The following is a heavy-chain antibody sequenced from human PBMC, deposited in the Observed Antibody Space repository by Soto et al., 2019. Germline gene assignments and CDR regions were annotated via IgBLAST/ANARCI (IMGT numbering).Heavy chain of an antibody. V-gene: IGHV4-4*02. CDR2: IYHSGST. Sequence: QVQLQESGPGLVKPSGTLSLTCAVSGGSISSSNWWSWVRQPSGKGLEWIGEIYHSGSTNYNPSLKSRVTISVDKSKNQFSLKLSSVTAADTAVYYCARVGDNFVLSTVNPSFDYWGQGTLVTVSS. J-gene: IGHJ4*02. D-gene: IGHD4-4*01. CDR3: ARVGDNFVLSTVNPSFDY. CDR1: GGSISSSNW.